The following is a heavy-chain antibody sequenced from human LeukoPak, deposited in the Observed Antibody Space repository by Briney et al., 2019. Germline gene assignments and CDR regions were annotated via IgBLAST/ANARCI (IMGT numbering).Heavy chain of an antibody. D-gene: IGHD2-15*01. CDR2: MNPNSGNT. Sequence: ASVKVSCKASGYTFTSYDINWVRQATGQGLEWMGWMNPNSGNTGYAQKFQGRVTMTRNTSISTAYMELSSPRSEDTAVYYCARVSGCSGGSCYGPVDYWGQGTLVTVSS. CDR1: GYTFTSYD. J-gene: IGHJ4*02. CDR3: ARVSGCSGGSCYGPVDY. V-gene: IGHV1-8*01.